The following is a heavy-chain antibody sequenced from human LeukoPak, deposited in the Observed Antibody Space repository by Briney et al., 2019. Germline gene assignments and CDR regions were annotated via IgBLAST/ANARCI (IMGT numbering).Heavy chain of an antibody. J-gene: IGHJ1*01. CDR1: GFTFSAAA. V-gene: IGHV3-49*04. Sequence: GGSLRLSCTTSGFTFSAAAMGWVRQAPGKGLEWVSFIRGRAYSGTTEYAASVNGRFTISRDDSKHIAYLQMNSLKSEDTAVYYCYRGLLQYSGPGILVTASS. CDR3: YRGLLQY. CDR2: IRGRAYSGTT.